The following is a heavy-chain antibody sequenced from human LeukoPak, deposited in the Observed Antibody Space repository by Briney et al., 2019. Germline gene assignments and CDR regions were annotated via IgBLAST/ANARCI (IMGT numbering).Heavy chain of an antibody. CDR2: IHPGGST. D-gene: IGHD1-14*01. CDR3: ARAPDRIRFDP. Sequence: SETLSLTCAVYGGSLRADFRSWIRQPPGKGLEWIGDIHPGGSTKYNPSLESRVTISVDTSKNQFSLRLTSVTAADTAVYYCARAPDRIRFDPWGQGALVTVSS. CDR1: GGSLRADF. V-gene: IGHV4-34*01. J-gene: IGHJ5*02.